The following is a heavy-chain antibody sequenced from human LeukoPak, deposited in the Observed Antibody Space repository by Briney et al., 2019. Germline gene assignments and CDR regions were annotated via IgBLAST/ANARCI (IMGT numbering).Heavy chain of an antibody. V-gene: IGHV3-30*17. CDR3: AKDEGTIWNSKNDPFDI. CDR1: GFTFNDHV. CDR2: ISKDGSKT. Sequence: GRSLRLSCAASGFTFNDHVMHWVRQAPGMGLEWVAVISKDGSKTFYAGSVEGRFTFSRDNSENTLYLQMNYLKPEDTAVYYCAKDEGTIWNSKNDPFDIWGQGTMVTVSS. J-gene: IGHJ3*02. D-gene: IGHD1-7*01.